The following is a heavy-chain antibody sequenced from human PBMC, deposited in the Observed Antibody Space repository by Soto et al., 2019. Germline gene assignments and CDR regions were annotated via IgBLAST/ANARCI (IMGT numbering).Heavy chain of an antibody. J-gene: IGHJ6*02. D-gene: IGHD5-18*01. CDR2: IYYSGST. CDR1: GGSISSYY. CDR3: ARGGYSYGYYYYYGMDV. V-gene: IGHV4-59*01. Sequence: KTSETLSLTCTVSGGSISSYYWSWIRQHPGKGLEWIGYIYYSGSTNYNPSLKSRVTISVDTSKNQFSLKLSSVTAADTAVYYCARGGYSYGYYYYYGMDVWGQGTTVTVSS.